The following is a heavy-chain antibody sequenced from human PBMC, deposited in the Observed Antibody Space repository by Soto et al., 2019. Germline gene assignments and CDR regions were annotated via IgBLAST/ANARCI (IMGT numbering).Heavy chain of an antibody. D-gene: IGHD2-2*01. CDR2: IHYSGNT. CDR3: ARHEDTSSRYLLPDY. CDR1: GGSISSRSYY. V-gene: IGHV4-39*01. Sequence: QLQLQESGPGLVKPSETLSLTCTVSGGSISSRSYYWGWIRQPPGKGPEWIGSIHYSGNTYYNPSLKSRVTVSVDTSKVQFSLSLTSVTAADSAVYYCARHEDTSSRYLLPDYWGQGTLVTVSS. J-gene: IGHJ4*02.